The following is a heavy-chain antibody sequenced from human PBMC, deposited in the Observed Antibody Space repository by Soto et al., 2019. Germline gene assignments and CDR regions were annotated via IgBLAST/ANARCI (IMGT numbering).Heavy chain of an antibody. V-gene: IGHV3-30-3*01. Sequence: GGSLRLSCAASGFTFSSYAMHWVRQAPGKGLEWVAVISYDGSNKYYADSVKGRFTISRDNSKNTLYLQMNSLRAEDTAVYYCAPQIFSWGQGTLVTVSS. CDR1: GFTFSSYA. CDR3: APQIFS. CDR2: ISYDGSNK. J-gene: IGHJ4*02.